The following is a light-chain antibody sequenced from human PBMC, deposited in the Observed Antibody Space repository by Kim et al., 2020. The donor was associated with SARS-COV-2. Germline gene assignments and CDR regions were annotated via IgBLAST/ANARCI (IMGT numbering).Light chain of an antibody. CDR3: SSYTSSGTLV. V-gene: IGLV2-14*03. CDR2: DVS. J-gene: IGLJ2*01. Sequence: QSALTQPASVSGSPGQSITISCTGTSSDVGGYNYVSWYQQHPGKAPKLMIYDVSDRPSGVSNRFSGSKSGNTASLTISGLQAEVDADYYCSSYTSSGTLVFGGGTQLTVL. CDR1: SSDVGGYNY.